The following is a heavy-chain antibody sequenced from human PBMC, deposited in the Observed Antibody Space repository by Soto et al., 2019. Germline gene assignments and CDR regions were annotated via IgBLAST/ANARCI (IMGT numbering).Heavy chain of an antibody. Sequence: SETLSLTCAVSGYSINSDYYWGWIRQPPGKGLEWIGSVDHSGRTYYSPSLRSLLTIFIDTSKNQFSLRLTSVTAADTAMYFCAKKGYYPSGKINLFDSWGPGTLVTVSS. CDR1: GYSINSDYY. J-gene: IGHJ4*02. D-gene: IGHD3-10*01. CDR3: AKKGYYPSGKINLFDS. V-gene: IGHV4-38-2*01. CDR2: VDHSGRT.